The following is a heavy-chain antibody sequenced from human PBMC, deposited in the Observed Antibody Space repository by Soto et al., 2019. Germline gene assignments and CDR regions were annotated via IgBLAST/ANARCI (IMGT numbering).Heavy chain of an antibody. V-gene: IGHV1-69*01. CDR2: IIPMFGTP. J-gene: IGHJ4*02. D-gene: IGHD1-26*01. CDR1: GDAFTNYI. Sequence: QVQLVQSGAEVKKPGSSVKVSFKASGDAFTNYIFDWVRQDPGQGLEWMGGIIPMFGTPKYAQTFQDRVTISADVATGTAYLELTSLRFDDTAVYYCARGRDQPPVGLYFDSWGEGTRVTVSS. CDR3: ARGRDQPPVGLYFDS.